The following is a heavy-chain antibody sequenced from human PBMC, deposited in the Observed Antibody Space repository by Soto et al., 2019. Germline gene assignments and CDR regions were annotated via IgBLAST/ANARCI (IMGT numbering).Heavy chain of an antibody. D-gene: IGHD3-22*01. J-gene: IGHJ5*02. Sequence: PSETLSLTCAVSGGSISSSNWWSWVRQPPGKGLEWIGEIYHSGSTYYNPSLKSRVTISVDTSKNQFSLKLSSVTAADTAVYYCARDYYDSSGYYPNWFDPWGQGTLVTVSS. CDR3: ARDYYDSSGYYPNWFDP. CDR2: IYHSGST. V-gene: IGHV4-4*02. CDR1: GGSISSSNW.